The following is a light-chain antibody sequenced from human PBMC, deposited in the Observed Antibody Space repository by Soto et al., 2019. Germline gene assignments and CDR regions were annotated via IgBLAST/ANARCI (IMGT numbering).Light chain of an antibody. CDR3: SSYAISSTLYV. Sequence: QSLLTQPASVSGSPGQSVTVSCTGTSSDVGAYNYVSWYQQHPGKAPKLMIYEVANRPSGVSNRFSGSKSGNTASLTISGLQAEDEADYYCSSYAISSTLYVFGTGTKVTVL. CDR1: SSDVGAYNY. CDR2: EVA. J-gene: IGLJ1*01. V-gene: IGLV2-14*01.